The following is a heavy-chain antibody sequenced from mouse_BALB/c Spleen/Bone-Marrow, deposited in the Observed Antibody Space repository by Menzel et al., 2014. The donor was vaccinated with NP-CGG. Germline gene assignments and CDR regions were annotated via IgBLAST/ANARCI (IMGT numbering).Heavy chain of an antibody. D-gene: IGHD1-1*01. Sequence: QVQLKQSAAELARPGASGKLSCKASGYIFTSYTIQGIKKRPGQGLEWIGYINPSIGYTEYNQKFKDKTTLTADTSSSTTYMQLSSLTSEDSAVYYCAREGTYYAYFDYWGQGTTLTVSS. CDR1: GYIFTSYT. V-gene: IGHV1-4*02. CDR2: INPSIGYT. CDR3: AREGTYYAYFDY. J-gene: IGHJ2*01.